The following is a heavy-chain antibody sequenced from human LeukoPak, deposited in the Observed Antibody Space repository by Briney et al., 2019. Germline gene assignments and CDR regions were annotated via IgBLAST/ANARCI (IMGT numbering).Heavy chain of an antibody. J-gene: IGHJ6*04. Sequence: RGSLRLSCAASGFTFSSSWMHWVRQAPGKGLVWVSHINSDGSSTTYADSVKGRFTISRDNAKNTLYLQMHSLRAEDTAVYFCARDYSYAMNVWGKGTTVTVSS. D-gene: IGHD2-21*01. V-gene: IGHV3-74*01. CDR1: GFTFSSSW. CDR2: INSDGSST. CDR3: ARDYSYAMNV.